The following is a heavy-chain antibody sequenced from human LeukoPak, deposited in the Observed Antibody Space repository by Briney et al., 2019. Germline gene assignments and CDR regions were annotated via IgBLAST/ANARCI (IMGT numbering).Heavy chain of an antibody. D-gene: IGHD5-12*01. J-gene: IGHJ4*02. CDR2: IYYSGST. CDR3: ASGYSGYDSTAFDY. Sequence: PSEALSLPWSSSCGSISSSSYYWGWIRQPPGQGLEWIGSIYYSGSTYYNPSLKRRVTISVDTSKNQYFLKLSSVTAADTAVYYCASGYSGYDSTAFDYWGQGTLVTVSS. V-gene: IGHV4-39*01. CDR1: CGSISSSSYY.